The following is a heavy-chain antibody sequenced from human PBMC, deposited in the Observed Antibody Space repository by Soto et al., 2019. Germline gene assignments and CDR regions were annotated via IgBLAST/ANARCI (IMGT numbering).Heavy chain of an antibody. Sequence: QMQLLQSGAEVKKTGSSVKISCKTSGWIFTFQYLHWVRQAPGQGLEWLGWITPYNGNVKYAQHFQGRISLTRDNSLTPLFLELRDLRPEDTGLYYCARSATSGDQHFIDSSGQGTLVTVSS. CDR2: ITPYNGNV. V-gene: IGHV1-45*02. J-gene: IGHJ4*02. D-gene: IGHD7-27*01. CDR1: GWIFTFQY. CDR3: ARSATSGDQHFIDS.